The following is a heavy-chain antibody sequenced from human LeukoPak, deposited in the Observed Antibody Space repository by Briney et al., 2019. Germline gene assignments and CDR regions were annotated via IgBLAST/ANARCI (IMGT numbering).Heavy chain of an antibody. CDR3: ARSTVDIVATMFPNWFDP. V-gene: IGHV5-51*01. CDR1: GYSFTSYW. D-gene: IGHD5-12*01. CDR2: IYPGDPDT. J-gene: IGHJ5*02. Sequence: GESLKISCKGSGYSFTSYWIGWVRQMPGKGLEWMGIIYPGDPDTRYSPSFQGQVTISADKPISTAYLQWSSLKASDTAMYYCARSTVDIVATMFPNWFDPWGQGTLVTVSS.